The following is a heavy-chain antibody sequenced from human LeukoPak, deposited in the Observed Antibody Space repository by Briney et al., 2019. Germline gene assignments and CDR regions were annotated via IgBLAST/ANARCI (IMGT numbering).Heavy chain of an antibody. D-gene: IGHD1-26*01. J-gene: IGHJ4*02. CDR3: AGDFFRSRIVGATAL. Sequence: GGSLRLSCAASGFTFSSYAMHWVRPAPGKGLEWVAVISYDGSNKYYADSVKGRFTISRDNSKNTLYLQMNSLRAEDTAVYYCAGDFFRSRIVGATALWGQGTLVTVSS. CDR1: GFTFSSYA. V-gene: IGHV3-30-3*01. CDR2: ISYDGSNK.